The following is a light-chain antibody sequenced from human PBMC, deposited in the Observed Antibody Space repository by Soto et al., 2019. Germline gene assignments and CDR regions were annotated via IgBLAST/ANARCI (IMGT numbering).Light chain of an antibody. J-gene: IGKJ4*01. CDR1: QSVSNSY. V-gene: IGKV3-20*01. CDR3: HQYGSSPLT. CDR2: GAS. Sequence: EIVLTQSPGTLSLSPGERATLSCRASQSVSNSYLAWYRQKPGQAPTLLIYGASSRATGIPDRFSGSGSGPDFTLTISRLEPEDFAVYYCHQYGSSPLTFGGGTKVEIK.